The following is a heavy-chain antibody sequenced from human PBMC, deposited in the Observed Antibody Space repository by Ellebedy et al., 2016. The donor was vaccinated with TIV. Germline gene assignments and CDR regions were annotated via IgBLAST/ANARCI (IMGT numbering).Heavy chain of an antibody. CDR3: AKGGGTPGYFQH. CDR1: GFTFSSYD. V-gene: IGHV3-13*01. D-gene: IGHD1-1*01. Sequence: GESLKISXAASGFTFSSYDMHWVRQATGKGLEWVSAIGTAGDTYYPGSVKGRFTISRDNAKNSLYLQMNSLRAEDTAVYYCAKGGGTPGYFQHWGQGTLVTVSS. CDR2: IGTAGDT. J-gene: IGHJ1*01.